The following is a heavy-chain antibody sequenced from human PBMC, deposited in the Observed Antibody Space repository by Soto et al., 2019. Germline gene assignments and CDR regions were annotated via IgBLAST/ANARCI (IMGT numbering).Heavy chain of an antibody. D-gene: IGHD3-10*01. J-gene: IGHJ4*02. V-gene: IGHV1-18*01. CDR2: ISPYNGNT. CDR3: ARDLDGSGAYYTDY. Sequence: ASVKVSCKASGYTFTGYGFSWVRQAPGQGLEWMGWISPYNGNTKYAQKLQDRVTMTTDTFTGTAYMELRSLRYEDTAVYYCARDLDGSGAYYTDYWGQGTLVTVSS. CDR1: GYTFTGYG.